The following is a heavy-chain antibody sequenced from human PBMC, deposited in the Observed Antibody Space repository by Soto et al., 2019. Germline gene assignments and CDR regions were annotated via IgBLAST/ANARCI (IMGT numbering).Heavy chain of an antibody. CDR1: GGSISSGGYY. V-gene: IGHV4-31*03. D-gene: IGHD6-19*01. Sequence: PSETLSLTCTVSGGSISSGGYYWSWIRQHPGKGLEWIGYIYYSGSTYYNPSLKSRVTISVDTSKNQFSLKLSSVTAADTAVYYCARSGIAVAVTLSWGQGTLVTVSS. J-gene: IGHJ5*02. CDR2: IYYSGST. CDR3: ARSGIAVAVTLS.